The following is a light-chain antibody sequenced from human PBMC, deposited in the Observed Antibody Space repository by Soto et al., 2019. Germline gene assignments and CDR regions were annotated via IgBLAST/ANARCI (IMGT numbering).Light chain of an antibody. Sequence: QSALTQPASVSGSPGQSITISCTGTRSNVGSYNFVSWYRQYTGKAPELIIYEVSQRPSTFFNRFSGSKSGNTASLTVSGLQSDDEADYYCCSHSSSITWMFGGGTKVTVL. V-gene: IGLV2-23*02. CDR2: EVS. CDR1: RSNVGSYNF. J-gene: IGLJ3*02. CDR3: CSHSSSITWM.